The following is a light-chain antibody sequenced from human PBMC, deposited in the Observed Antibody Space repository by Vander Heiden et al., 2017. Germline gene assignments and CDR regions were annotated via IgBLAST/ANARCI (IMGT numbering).Light chain of an antibody. CDR3: QQYNSYWT. V-gene: IGKV1-5*03. Sequence: DIQMTQSPSTLPASVGDRVTITCRASQSISSWLAWYQQKPGKAPKLLIYKASSLESEVPSRFSGSGSGTEFTLTISSLQPDDFATYYCQQYNSYWTFGQGAKVEIK. CDR1: QSISSW. CDR2: KAS. J-gene: IGKJ1*01.